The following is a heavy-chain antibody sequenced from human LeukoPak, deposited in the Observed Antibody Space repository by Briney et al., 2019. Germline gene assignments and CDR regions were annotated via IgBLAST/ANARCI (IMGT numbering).Heavy chain of an antibody. D-gene: IGHD2-2*01. V-gene: IGHV3-21*01. CDR2: ISSSGSFI. J-gene: IGHJ3*02. Sequence: GGSLRLCCAASGFTFSSYSMNWVRQAPGEGLEWVSSISSSGSFIYYADSVKGRFTISRDNARNSLFLQMNSLRAEDTAVYYCARDLRYCSSASCSENGAFDIWGQGTMVTVSS. CDR3: ARDLRYCSSASCSENGAFDI. CDR1: GFTFSSYS.